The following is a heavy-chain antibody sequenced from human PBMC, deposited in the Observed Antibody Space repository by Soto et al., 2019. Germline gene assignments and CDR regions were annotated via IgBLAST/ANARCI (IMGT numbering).Heavy chain of an antibody. J-gene: IGHJ4*02. D-gene: IGHD5-18*01. CDR2: FNTYNGNT. CDR1: GYTFSSYG. CDR3: ARERGGYSYGDY. Sequence: QVQLVQSGAEVKKPGASVKVSCKASGYTFSSYGITWVRQAPGQRLEWMGWFNTYNGNTNYAQKFQGRVTMTTDTSTSTAYMELRSLRADDTAVDYGARERGGYSYGDYWGQGALVTVSS. V-gene: IGHV1-18*01.